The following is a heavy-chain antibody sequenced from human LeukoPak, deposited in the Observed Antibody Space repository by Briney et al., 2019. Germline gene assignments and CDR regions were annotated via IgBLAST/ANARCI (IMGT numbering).Heavy chain of an antibody. V-gene: IGHV3-30*18. Sequence: QSGGSLRLSCAASGFTFSSYGMHWVRQAPGKGLEWVAVLSFDGNDKYYADSVRGRFTISRDNSKNTLYLQMNSLRAEDTAMYYCAKDASLVSSDYYFDYWGQGTLVTVSS. D-gene: IGHD6-19*01. CDR2: LSFDGNDK. CDR3: AKDASLVSSDYYFDY. CDR1: GFTFSSYG. J-gene: IGHJ4*02.